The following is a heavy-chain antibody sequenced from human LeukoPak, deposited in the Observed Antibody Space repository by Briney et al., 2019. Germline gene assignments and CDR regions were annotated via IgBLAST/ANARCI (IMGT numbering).Heavy chain of an antibody. CDR2: IYHSGST. CDR3: ATAPILRGEAGEQYKYGMDV. J-gene: IGHJ6*02. CDR1: GGSISSSNW. V-gene: IGHV4-4*02. Sequence: SETLSLTCAVSGGSISSSNWWSWVRQPPGKGLEWIGEIYHSGSTNYNPSLKSRVTISADTFKNHFSLKLTSVTAADTAVYYCATAPILRGEAGEQYKYGMDVWGQGTTVIVSS. D-gene: IGHD2-2*02.